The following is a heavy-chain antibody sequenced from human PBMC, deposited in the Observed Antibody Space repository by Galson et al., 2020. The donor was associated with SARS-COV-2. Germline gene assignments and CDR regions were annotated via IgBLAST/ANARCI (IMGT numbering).Heavy chain of an antibody. CDR2: IKQDGSAK. CDR3: ARYCGSGRTALYCYYGMDV. D-gene: IGHD3-10*01. J-gene: IGHJ6*01. Sequence: GGSLRLSCAASGFTFSSYWMSWVRQAPGKGLEWVANIKQDGSAKYYVDSVKGRITISRDNAKNSLYLQMNSLRAENTAVYYCARYCGSGRTALYCYYGMDVWGQGTTVTVSS. CDR1: GFTFSSYW. V-gene: IGHV3-7*01.